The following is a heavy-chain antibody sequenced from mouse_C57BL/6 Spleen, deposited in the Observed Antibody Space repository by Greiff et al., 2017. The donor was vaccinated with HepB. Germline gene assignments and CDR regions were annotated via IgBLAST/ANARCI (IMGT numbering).Heavy chain of an antibody. CDR2: IRSKSSNYAT. V-gene: IGHV10-3*01. D-gene: IGHD1-1*01. CDR1: GFTFNTYA. J-gene: IGHJ4*01. CDR3: VSGSRGLRDYAMDY. Sequence: EVKVVESGGGLVQPKGSLKLSCAASGFTFNTYAMHWVRQAPGKGLEWVARIRSKSSNYATYYADSVKDRFTISRDDSQSMLYLQMNNLKTEDTAMYYCVSGSRGLRDYAMDYWGQGTSVTVSS.